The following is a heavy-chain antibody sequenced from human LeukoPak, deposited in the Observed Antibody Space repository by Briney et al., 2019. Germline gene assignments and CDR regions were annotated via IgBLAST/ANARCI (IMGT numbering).Heavy chain of an antibody. CDR2: ITPMFGTA. J-gene: IGHJ4*02. V-gene: IGHV1-69*13. Sequence: ASVKVSCKASGGTFSSYAINWVRQAPGQGLEWMGGITPMFGTAKYAQKFQGRVTITADESTSTAYMELSSLRSEDTAVYYCARDKVWDGDYAYDYWGQGTLVTVSS. D-gene: IGHD4-17*01. CDR1: GGTFSSYA. CDR3: ARDKVWDGDYAYDY.